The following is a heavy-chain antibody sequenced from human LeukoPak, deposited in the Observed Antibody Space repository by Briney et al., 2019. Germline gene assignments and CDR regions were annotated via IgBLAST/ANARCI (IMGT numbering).Heavy chain of an antibody. V-gene: IGHV3-48*03. CDR1: GFTFSSYE. D-gene: IGHD1-26*01. CDR2: ISSSGSTI. CDR3: ARDPGWACFDY. J-gene: IGHJ4*02. Sequence: GGSLRLSCAASGFTFSSYEMNWVRQAPGKGLEWVSYISSSGSTIYYADSVKGRFTISRDNAKNSLYLQMNSLRAEDTAVYYCARDPGWACFDYWGQGNLVTVSS.